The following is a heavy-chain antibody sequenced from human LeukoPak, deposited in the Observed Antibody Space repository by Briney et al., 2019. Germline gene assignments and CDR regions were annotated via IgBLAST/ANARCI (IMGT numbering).Heavy chain of an antibody. CDR1: GFTFSSYG. CDR3: AKDALGYCSGGSCSTRSWFDP. V-gene: IGHV3-30*18. D-gene: IGHD2-15*01. CDR2: ISYDGSNK. Sequence: PGRSLRLSCAASGFTFSSYGMHWVRQAPGKGLEWVAVISYDGSNKYYADSVKGRLTISRDNSKNTLYLQMNSLRAEDTAVYYCAKDALGYCSGGSCSTRSWFDPWGQGTLVTVSS. J-gene: IGHJ5*02.